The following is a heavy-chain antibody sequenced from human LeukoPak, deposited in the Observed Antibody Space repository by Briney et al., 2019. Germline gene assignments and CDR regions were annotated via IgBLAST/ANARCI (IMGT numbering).Heavy chain of an antibody. V-gene: IGHV3-30*03. J-gene: IGHJ4*02. Sequence: GGSLRLSCAASGFTFSSYSMNWVRQAPGKGLEWVAVISYDGSNKYYADSVKGRFTISRDNSKNTLYLQMNSLRAEDTAVYYCARGEQWLVLVLFCDYWGQGTLVTVSS. CDR2: ISYDGSNK. CDR1: GFTFSSYS. CDR3: ARGEQWLVLVLFCDY. D-gene: IGHD6-19*01.